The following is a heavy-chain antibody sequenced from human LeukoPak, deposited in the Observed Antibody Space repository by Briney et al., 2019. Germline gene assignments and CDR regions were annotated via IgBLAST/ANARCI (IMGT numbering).Heavy chain of an antibody. V-gene: IGHV2-70*11. CDR1: GFSLSTSGMC. Sequence: SGPTLVNPTQTLTLTCTFSGFSLSTSGMCVSWIRQPPGKALEWLARIDLDDDKYYSTSLKTRPTISKDTAKNQVVLTMTNMDPVDTATYYCARPVGATIDYWGQGTLVTVSS. D-gene: IGHD1-26*01. CDR2: IDLDDDK. CDR3: ARPVGATIDY. J-gene: IGHJ4*02.